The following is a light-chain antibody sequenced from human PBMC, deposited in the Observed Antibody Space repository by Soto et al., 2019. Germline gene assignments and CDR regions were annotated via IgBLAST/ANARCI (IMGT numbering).Light chain of an antibody. V-gene: IGKV3-11*01. CDR2: DAS. CDR3: QQYDTSPPLT. CDR1: QSVSSY. J-gene: IGKJ4*01. Sequence: EIVLTRSPATLSLSPGGRATLSCRASQSVSSYLAWYQQKPGQAPRLLIYDASNRATGIPARFSGSGSGTDFTLTISRLEPEDFAVYYCQQYDTSPPLTFGGGTKVDNK.